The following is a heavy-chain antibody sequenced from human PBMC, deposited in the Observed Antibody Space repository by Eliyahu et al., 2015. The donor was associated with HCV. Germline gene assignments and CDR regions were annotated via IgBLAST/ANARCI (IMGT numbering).Heavy chain of an antibody. CDR3: ARIQGYSTAWGWYFDY. Sequence: QVQLVESGGGVVQPGTSLRLSCXASGFTFNTXAIHWVRQAPGKGLEWLAFISYDGSNRNYADSVKGRFTISRDNSKNTLYLQMNSLRVDDTAVYYCARIQGYSTAWGWYFDYWGQGTLLTVSP. CDR2: ISYDGSNR. J-gene: IGHJ4*02. V-gene: IGHV3-30*14. D-gene: IGHD5-12*01. CDR1: GFTFNTXA.